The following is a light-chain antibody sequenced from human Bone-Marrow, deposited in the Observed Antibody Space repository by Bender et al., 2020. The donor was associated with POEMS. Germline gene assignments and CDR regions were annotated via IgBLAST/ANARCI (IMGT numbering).Light chain of an antibody. Sequence: QSVLTQPPSASGSPGQSVTISCTGTSGDVGGYNYVSWYQQHPGKAPKLMIYDVSNRPSGVSSRFSGSKSGNTASLTISGLQAEDEADYYCSSYTSDYTQRLFGGGTKLTVL. V-gene: IGLV2-14*03. CDR1: SGDVGGYNY. CDR3: SSYTSDYTQRL. J-gene: IGLJ3*02. CDR2: DVS.